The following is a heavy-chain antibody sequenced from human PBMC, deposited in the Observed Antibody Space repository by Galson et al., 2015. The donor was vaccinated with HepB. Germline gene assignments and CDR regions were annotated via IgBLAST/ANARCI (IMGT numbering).Heavy chain of an antibody. CDR3: ARHRDIVATINDYYNYYMDV. V-gene: IGHV5-51*01. Sequence: QSGAEVKKPGESLKISCKGSGYIFTNYWIGWVRQVPGKGLEWMGIIYPGDSDTKYSPSFQGQVTISADKSISTAYLQWSSLKASDTAMYYCARHRDIVATINDYYNYYMDVWGKGTTVTVSS. J-gene: IGHJ6*03. CDR1: GYIFTNYW. CDR2: IYPGDSDT. D-gene: IGHD5-12*01.